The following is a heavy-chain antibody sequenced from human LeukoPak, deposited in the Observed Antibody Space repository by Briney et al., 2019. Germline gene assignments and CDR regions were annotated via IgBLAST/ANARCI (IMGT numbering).Heavy chain of an antibody. J-gene: IGHJ5*02. CDR2: INHSGST. V-gene: IGHV4-34*01. CDR3: AEGPIGGCISTSGYTGCFDP. CDR1: GGSFSGYY. Sequence: SETLSLTCAVYGGSFSGYYWSWIRQPPGKGLEWIGEINHSGSTNYNPSLKSRVTISVDTSKNQFSLKLISVTAADTAVYYCAEGPIGGCISTSGYTGCFDPWGRETLVT. D-gene: IGHD2-2*01.